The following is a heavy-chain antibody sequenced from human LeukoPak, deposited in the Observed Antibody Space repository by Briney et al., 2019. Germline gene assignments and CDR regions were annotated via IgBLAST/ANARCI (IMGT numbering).Heavy chain of an antibody. CDR2: ISSSGSTI. D-gene: IGHD2-21*02. Sequence: PGGSLRLSCAASGFTFSDYYMSWIRQAPGKGLEWVSYISSSGSTIYYADSVKGRFTISRDNAKNSLYLQMNSLRAEDTAVYYCARVAYCGGDCYFVDCWGQGTLATVSS. CDR3: ARVAYCGGDCYFVDC. CDR1: GFTFSDYY. V-gene: IGHV3-11*01. J-gene: IGHJ4*02.